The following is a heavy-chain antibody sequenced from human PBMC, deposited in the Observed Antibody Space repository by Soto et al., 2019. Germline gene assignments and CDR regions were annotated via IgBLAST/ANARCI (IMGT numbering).Heavy chain of an antibody. Sequence: GGSLRLSCAASGSTFAHQAMSWVRQAPGTGLEWASAVSGSGGGTYYADSVKGRFTISRDNSKNTLSLQMNSLRVEDTAVYYCVREGGDSSSLVDNYFDYWGQGALVTVSS. J-gene: IGHJ4*02. D-gene: IGHD1-26*01. V-gene: IGHV3-23*01. CDR3: VREGGDSSSLVDNYFDY. CDR1: GSTFAHQA. CDR2: VSGSGGGT.